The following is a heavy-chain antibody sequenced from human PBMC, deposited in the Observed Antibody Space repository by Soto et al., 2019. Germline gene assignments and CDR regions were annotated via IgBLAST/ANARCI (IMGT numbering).Heavy chain of an antibody. CDR3: AKDVGEYSLVYGMDV. J-gene: IGHJ6*02. CDR2: ISDSGGST. Sequence: EVQLLESGGGLVQPGGSLRLSCAASGFTFSSYAMSWVRQAPGKGLEWVSDISDSGGSTYSADSVKGRFTISRDNSKNTLYLQMNSLRVEDTAVYYCAKDVGEYSLVYGMDVWGQGTTVTVSS. V-gene: IGHV3-23*01. D-gene: IGHD4-4*01. CDR1: GFTFSSYA.